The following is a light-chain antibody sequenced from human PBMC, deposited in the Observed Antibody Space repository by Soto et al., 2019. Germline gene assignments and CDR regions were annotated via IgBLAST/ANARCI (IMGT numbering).Light chain of an antibody. CDR3: LQHHNYPRT. Sequence: HLLLSPTSLSASVGERVTITCRASQDISDDVGWYQQTPGKAPKLLISGASRLQSGVPSRFSGSGSGAAFTLTITSLRPEDSATYYCLQHHNYPRTFGQGTKADI. CDR2: GAS. V-gene: IGKV1-6*01. CDR1: QDISDD. J-gene: IGKJ1*01.